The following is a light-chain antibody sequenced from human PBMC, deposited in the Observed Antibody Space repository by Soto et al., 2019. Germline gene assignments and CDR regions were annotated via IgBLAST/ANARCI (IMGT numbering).Light chain of an antibody. CDR3: QQNNNLPLT. J-gene: IGKJ4*01. CDR1: QSVSSN. V-gene: IGKV3-15*01. Sequence: EIVMTQSPATLSVSSGERATLSCRASQSVSSNLAWYQQKPGQAPRLLIYGASTRATGIPARFSGSGSGTEFTLTISSLQSEDFALYYCQQNNNLPLTFGGGTKVEI. CDR2: GAS.